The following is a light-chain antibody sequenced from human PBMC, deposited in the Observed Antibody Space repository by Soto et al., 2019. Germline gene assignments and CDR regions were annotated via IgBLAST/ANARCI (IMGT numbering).Light chain of an antibody. CDR1: TGPVTSGHS. CDR3: MVSYSGGVV. Sequence: QTVVTQEPSLTVSPGGTVTLTCGSTTGPVTSGHSPYWFQQKPGQAPMTLIYDATNRHSWTPARFSGSLLGDKAALTLSGAQPEDEADYYCMVSYSGGVVFGGGTKVTVL. J-gene: IGLJ2*01. V-gene: IGLV7-46*01. CDR2: DAT.